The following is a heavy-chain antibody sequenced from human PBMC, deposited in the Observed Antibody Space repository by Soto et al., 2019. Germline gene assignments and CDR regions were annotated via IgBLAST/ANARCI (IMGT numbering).Heavy chain of an antibody. CDR2: IYYSGST. Sequence: QLQLQESGPGLVKPSETLSLTCTVSGGSISSSSYYWGWIRQPPGKGLEWIGSIYYSGSTYYNPSLKSRVTISVDTSKNQFSLKLSSVTAADTAVYYCARHGYDFWSGYYTGYFDYWGQGTLVTVSS. CDR1: GGSISSSSYY. J-gene: IGHJ4*02. D-gene: IGHD3-3*01. V-gene: IGHV4-39*01. CDR3: ARHGYDFWSGYYTGYFDY.